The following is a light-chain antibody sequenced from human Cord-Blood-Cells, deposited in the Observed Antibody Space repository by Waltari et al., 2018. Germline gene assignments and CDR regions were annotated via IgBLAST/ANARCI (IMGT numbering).Light chain of an antibody. Sequence: QSALTQPASVSGSPGQSITISCTGTSSDVGGYNYVSRYQQHPGKAPKLMIYDVSKRPSGVSNRFSGSKSGNTASLTISGLQAEDEADYYCSSYTSSFYVFGTGTKVTVL. CDR1: SSDVGGYNY. CDR3: SSYTSSFYV. J-gene: IGLJ1*01. CDR2: DVS. V-gene: IGLV2-14*01.